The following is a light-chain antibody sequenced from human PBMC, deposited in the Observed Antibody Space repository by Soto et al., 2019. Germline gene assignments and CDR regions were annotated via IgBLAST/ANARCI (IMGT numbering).Light chain of an antibody. CDR1: QSLSGRY. CDR3: QQYDSSPWT. V-gene: IGKV3-20*01. CDR2: GAS. J-gene: IGKJ1*01. Sequence: EIVLTQSPGTLSLSPGERATLSCRASQSLSGRYLAWYQQKPGQAPRLVIYGASTRATGIPDRFSGSGSGTDFTVTISRLEPEDFAVYFCQQYDSSPWTFGQGTKVEIK.